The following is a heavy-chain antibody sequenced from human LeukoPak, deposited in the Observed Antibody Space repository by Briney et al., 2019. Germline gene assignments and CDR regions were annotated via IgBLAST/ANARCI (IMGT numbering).Heavy chain of an antibody. CDR3: AKDRYQLLDFDY. D-gene: IGHD2-2*01. J-gene: IGHJ4*02. CDR1: GFTFSTFA. CDR2: ISGGGGSA. Sequence: GGSLRLSCAASGFTFSTFAMIWVRQPPGKGLEWVSGISGGGGSADYADSVKGRFTISRDNSKNTVYLQMKTLRAEDTAVYYCAKDRYQLLDFDYWGQGTLVAVSS. V-gene: IGHV3-23*01.